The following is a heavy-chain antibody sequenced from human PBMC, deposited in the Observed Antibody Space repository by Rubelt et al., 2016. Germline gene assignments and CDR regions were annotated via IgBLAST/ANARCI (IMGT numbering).Heavy chain of an antibody. CDR1: GYSFTSYW. V-gene: IGHV5-51*01. CDR2: IYPGDSDT. Sequence: EVQLVQSGAEVKKPGESLKISCKGSGYSFTSYWIGWVRQMPGKGLEWMGIIYPGDSDTRYSPSIQGQVPISADKSISTAYLQGSSLKASDTAMYYCARLGIVVVPAAIPDYWGQGTLVTVSS. CDR3: ARLGIVVVPAAIPDY. D-gene: IGHD2-2*02. J-gene: IGHJ4*02.